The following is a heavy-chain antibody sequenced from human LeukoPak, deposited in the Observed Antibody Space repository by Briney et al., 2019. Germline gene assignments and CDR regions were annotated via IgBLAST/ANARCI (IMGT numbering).Heavy chain of an antibody. CDR3: ASGGSSYCGGDCYSTFDY. V-gene: IGHV1-69*05. J-gene: IGHJ4*02. D-gene: IGHD2-21*02. CDR1: GGTFSSYA. Sequence: SVKVSCKASGGTFSSYAISWVRQAPGQGLEWMGGIIPVFGTANYAQKFQGRVTITTDESTSTAYMELSSLRSEDTAVYYCASGGSSYCGGDCYSTFDYWGQGTLVTVSS. CDR2: IIPVFGTA.